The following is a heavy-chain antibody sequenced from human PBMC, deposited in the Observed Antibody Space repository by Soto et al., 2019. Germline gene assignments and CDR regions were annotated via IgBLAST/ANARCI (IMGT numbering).Heavy chain of an antibody. CDR2: IDSYGSET. J-gene: IGHJ6*01. CDR1: GFTFRSYW. Sequence: EAQLVESGGGLSQPGGSLRLSCAASGFTFRSYWMHWFRQVTGKGLVWVSRIDSYGSETNYADSVKGRFTISSENAKNTVYLQMNSLRTEDTGVYYCASPVAMAGTHLYFYGLDAWCLGTTVSVPS. V-gene: IGHV3-74*01. CDR3: ASPVAMAGTHLYFYGLDA. D-gene: IGHD6-19*01.